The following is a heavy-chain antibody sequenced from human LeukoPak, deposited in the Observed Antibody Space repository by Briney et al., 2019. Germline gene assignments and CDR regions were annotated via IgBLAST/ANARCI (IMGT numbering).Heavy chain of an antibody. CDR3: ARLVAVAGVYYFDY. D-gene: IGHD6-19*01. CDR1: GYSFTSYW. V-gene: IGHV5-51*01. CDR2: IYPGDSDI. Sequence: GESLKISCKGSGYSFTSYWIGWVRQMPGKGPEWMGIIYPGDSDITYSPSFQGQVTISADKSISTAYLQWSSLKASGTAMYYCARLVAVAGVYYFDYWGQGTLVTVSS. J-gene: IGHJ4*02.